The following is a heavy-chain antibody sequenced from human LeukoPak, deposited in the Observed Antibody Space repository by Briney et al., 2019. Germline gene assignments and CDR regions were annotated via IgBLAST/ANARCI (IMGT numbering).Heavy chain of an antibody. D-gene: IGHD3-10*01. V-gene: IGHV4-39*01. CDR3: ATGGRSGTFHRHDY. J-gene: IGHJ4*02. CDR2: IYYSGST. Sequence: SETLSLTCTGSGGSISSSSYYWGWLRQPPGKGLEWIGSIYYSGSTYYNPSLKSRVTISVDTSKNQFSLKLSSVTAADTAVYYCATGGRSGTFHRHDYWGQGTLVTVSS. CDR1: GGSISSSSYY.